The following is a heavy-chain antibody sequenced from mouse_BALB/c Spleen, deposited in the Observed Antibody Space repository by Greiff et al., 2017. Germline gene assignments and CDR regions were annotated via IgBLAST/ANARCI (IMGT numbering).Heavy chain of an antibody. CDR1: GYTFSSYW. D-gene: IGHD4-1*01. J-gene: IGHJ3*01. V-gene: IGHV1-9*01. CDR3: TRLGEAY. Sequence: VQLQQSGAELMKPGASVKISCKATGYTFSSYWIEWVKQRPGHGLEWIGEILPGSGSTNYNEKFKGKATFTAVTSTSTAYMELSSLTNEDSAVYYCTRLGEAYWGQGTLVTVSA. CDR2: ILPGSGST.